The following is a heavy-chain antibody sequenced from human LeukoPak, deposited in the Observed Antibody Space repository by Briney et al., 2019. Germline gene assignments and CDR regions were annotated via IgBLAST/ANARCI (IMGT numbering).Heavy chain of an antibody. V-gene: IGHV5-51*01. CDR3: ARAYNSGWYVAEYFQH. CDR1: GYSFTSYW. Sequence: ESLKISCQGSGYSFTSYWIAWVRQMPGKGLEWMGIIYPGDSDTKYSPSFQGQVTISADRSTAYLQWSSLRASDTAMYYCARAYNSGWYVAEYFQHWGQGTLVTVSS. D-gene: IGHD6-19*01. CDR2: IYPGDSDT. J-gene: IGHJ1*01.